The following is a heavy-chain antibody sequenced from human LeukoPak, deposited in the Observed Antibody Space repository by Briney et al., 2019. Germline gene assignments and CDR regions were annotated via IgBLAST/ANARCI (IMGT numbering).Heavy chain of an antibody. Sequence: GGSLRLSCAASGFTVSSNYMSWVRQAPGKGLEWVSVIYSGGSTYYADSVKGRFTISRDNSKNTLYPQMNSLRAEDTAVYYCARLFTYYHYMDVWGKGTTVTVSS. CDR2: IYSGGST. CDR3: ARLFTYYHYMDV. CDR1: GFTVSSNY. J-gene: IGHJ6*03. D-gene: IGHD3-9*01. V-gene: IGHV3-66*04.